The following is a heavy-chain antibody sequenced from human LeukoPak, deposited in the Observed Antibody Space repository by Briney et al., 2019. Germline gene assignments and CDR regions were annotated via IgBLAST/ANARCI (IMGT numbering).Heavy chain of an antibody. Sequence: GGSLRLSCAASGLTLSNYDVHWVRQTAGEGLEWVSAIGVAGDTYYADSVKGRFTISRDNARDPVFLQMNSLTVGDTAMYYCAREYCGGARCPGGWYFDLWGRGTLVTVSS. V-gene: IGHV3-13*01. CDR2: IGVAGDT. CDR3: AREYCGGARCPGGWYFDL. D-gene: IGHD2-21*01. CDR1: GLTLSNYD. J-gene: IGHJ2*01.